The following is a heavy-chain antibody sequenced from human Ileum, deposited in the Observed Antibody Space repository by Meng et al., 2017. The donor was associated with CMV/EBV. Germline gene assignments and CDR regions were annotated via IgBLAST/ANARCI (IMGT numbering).Heavy chain of an antibody. CDR1: GFTLSNAW. CDR2: IRSKNDGGTT. Sequence: SLSLSCAASGFTLSNAWMTWIRQAPGKGLEWVGRIRSKNDGGTTEYAAPVKGRFTISRDDSENILYLQMNSLKTEDTAVYYCTRSDYWGQGTLVTVSS. CDR3: TRSDY. V-gene: IGHV3-15*01. J-gene: IGHJ4*02.